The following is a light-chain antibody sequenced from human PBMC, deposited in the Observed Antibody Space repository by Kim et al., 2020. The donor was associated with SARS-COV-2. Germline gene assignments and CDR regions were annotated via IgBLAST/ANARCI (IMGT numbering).Light chain of an antibody. CDR2: EVS. CDR1: TKDGGNYNY. V-gene: IGLV2-8*01. Sequence: QSVTISCTGTTKDGGNYNYVTWYQKHPGKAPKVLIYEVSKRPSGVPDRFSGSKSGNTASLTVFELQAEDEADYYCTSYAGTNNPYVFGTGTKVTVL. CDR3: TSYAGTNNPYV. J-gene: IGLJ1*01.